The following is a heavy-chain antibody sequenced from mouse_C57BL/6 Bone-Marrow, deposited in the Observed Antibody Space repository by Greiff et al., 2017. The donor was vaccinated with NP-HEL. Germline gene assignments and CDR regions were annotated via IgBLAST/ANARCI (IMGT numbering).Heavy chain of an antibody. CDR2: IYPGDGDT. CDR3: ARGITTVVATRWYFDV. D-gene: IGHD1-1*01. J-gene: IGHJ1*03. CDR1: GYAFSSSW. V-gene: IGHV1-82*01. Sequence: QVQLQQSGPELVKPGASVKISCKASGYAFSSSWMNWVKQRPGKGLEWIGRIYPGDGDTNYNGKFKGKATLTADKSSSTAYMQLSSLTSEDSAVYFFARGITTVVATRWYFDVWGTGTTVTVSS.